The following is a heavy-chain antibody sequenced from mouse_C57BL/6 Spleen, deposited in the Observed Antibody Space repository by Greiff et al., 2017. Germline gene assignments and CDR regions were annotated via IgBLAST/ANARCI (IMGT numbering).Heavy chain of an antibody. CDR3: ARRYGNHAMDY. Sequence: EVQLVESGGGLVQPGGSLKLSCAASGFTFSDYGMAWVRQAPRKGPEWVAFISNLAYSIYYADTVTGRFTISRENAKNTLYLEMSSLRSEDTAMYYCARRYGNHAMDYWGQGTSVTVSS. D-gene: IGHD2-1*01. V-gene: IGHV5-15*01. CDR2: ISNLAYSI. CDR1: GFTFSDYG. J-gene: IGHJ4*01.